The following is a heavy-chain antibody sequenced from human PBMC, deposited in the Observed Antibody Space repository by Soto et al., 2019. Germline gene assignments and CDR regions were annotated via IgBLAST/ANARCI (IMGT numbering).Heavy chain of an antibody. Sequence: SVKVSCKASGGTFSSYAISGVRQAPGQGLEWMGGIIPIFGTANYAQKFQGRVTITADESTSTAYMELSSLRSEDTAVYYCAREGREAAESDMDVWGQGTTVTVSS. J-gene: IGHJ6*02. CDR1: GGTFSSYA. V-gene: IGHV1-69*13. D-gene: IGHD6-13*01. CDR2: IIPIFGTA. CDR3: AREGREAAESDMDV.